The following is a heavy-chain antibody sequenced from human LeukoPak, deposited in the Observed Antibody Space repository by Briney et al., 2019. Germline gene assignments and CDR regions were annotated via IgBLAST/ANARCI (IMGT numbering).Heavy chain of an antibody. CDR3: AKDKRGGGFIMVSD. Sequence: GRSLRLSCAASGFTFSSYGMHWVRQAPGKGLEWVTVISDDGSQKYYADSVKGRFTISRDNSKNTLYLEMNSLRAEDTAVYYCAKDKRGGGFIMVSDWGQGTLVTVSS. CDR2: ISDDGSQK. J-gene: IGHJ4*02. V-gene: IGHV3-30*18. D-gene: IGHD3-10*01. CDR1: GFTFSSYG.